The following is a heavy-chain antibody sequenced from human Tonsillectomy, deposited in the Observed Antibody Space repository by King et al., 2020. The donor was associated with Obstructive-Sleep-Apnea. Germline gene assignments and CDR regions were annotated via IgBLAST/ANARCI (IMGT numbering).Heavy chain of an antibody. CDR3: ARHSRWLVRGFEY. CDR2: IFYSGTT. J-gene: IGHJ4*02. CDR1: GGSISDYY. Sequence: QLQESGPGLVKPSETLSLTCSVSGGSISDYYWSWIRQPPGKGLEWIAYIFYSGTTSSNPSLKSRVTISLDTSKSQFSLKLSSVTAADTAVYYCARHSRWLVRGFEYWGQGTLVTVSS. V-gene: IGHV4-59*08. D-gene: IGHD6-19*01.